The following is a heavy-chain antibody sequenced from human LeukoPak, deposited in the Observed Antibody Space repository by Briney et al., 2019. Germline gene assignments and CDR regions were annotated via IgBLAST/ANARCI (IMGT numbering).Heavy chain of an antibody. V-gene: IGHV4-59*08. Sequence: SETLSLTCTVSGGSISSYYWSWIRQPPGKGLEWIGYIYYSGSTNYNPSLKSRVTISVDTSKNQFSLKLSSVTAADTAVYYCASGGYGGNVDYWGQGTLVTVSS. J-gene: IGHJ4*02. CDR2: IYYSGST. D-gene: IGHD4-23*01. CDR1: GGSISSYY. CDR3: ASGGYGGNVDY.